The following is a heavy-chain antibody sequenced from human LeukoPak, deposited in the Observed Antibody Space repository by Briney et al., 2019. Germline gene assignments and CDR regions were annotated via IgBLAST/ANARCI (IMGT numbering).Heavy chain of an antibody. Sequence: PSETLSLTCAVYGGSFSGYYWSWIRQPPGKGLEWIGEINHSGSTNYNPSLKSRVTISVDTSKNQFSLKLSSVTAADTAVYYCARRGRCSSTSCYGWDYYYYYMDVWGKGTTVTVSS. V-gene: IGHV4-34*01. CDR1: GGSFSGYY. CDR2: INHSGST. J-gene: IGHJ6*03. CDR3: ARRGRCSSTSCYGWDYYYYYMDV. D-gene: IGHD2-2*01.